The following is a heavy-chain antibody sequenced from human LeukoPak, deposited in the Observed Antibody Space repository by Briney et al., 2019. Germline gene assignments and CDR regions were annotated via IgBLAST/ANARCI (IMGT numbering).Heavy chain of an antibody. CDR3: TRDLPYYYGSGSYAFDY. D-gene: IGHD3-10*01. V-gene: IGHV3-49*04. CDR2: IRSNAYGGTT. J-gene: IGHJ4*02. Sequence: GRSLRLSCTASGFTFGDYAMSWVRQAPGKGLEWVGFIRSNAYGGTTEYAASVKGRFTISRDDSKSIAYLQMNSLKTEDTAVYYCTRDLPYYYGSGSYAFDYWGQGTLVTVSS. CDR1: GFTFGDYA.